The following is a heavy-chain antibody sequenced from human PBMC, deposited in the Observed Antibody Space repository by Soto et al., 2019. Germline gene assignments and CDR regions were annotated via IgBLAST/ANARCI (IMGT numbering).Heavy chain of an antibody. J-gene: IGHJ6*02. CDR1: GGSVSGGSYY. Sequence: QVQLQESGPGLVKPSETLSLTCTVSGGSVSGGSYYWNWIRQPPGKGLEWIGNISSSGSSHYNPSLKSRVTISIDTSKNQFSLKLSSVTAADTVGYYCARDVVFGEEDAWGHGTTVTVSS. CDR2: ISSSGSS. V-gene: IGHV4-61*01. D-gene: IGHD3-10*01. CDR3: ARDVVFGEEDA.